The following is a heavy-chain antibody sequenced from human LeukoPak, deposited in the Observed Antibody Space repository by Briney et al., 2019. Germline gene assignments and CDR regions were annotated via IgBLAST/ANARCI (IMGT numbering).Heavy chain of an antibody. CDR2: IYHSGST. J-gene: IGHJ4*02. CDR3: ARRRRPNYYDSSGYVYYFDY. Sequence: SETLSLTCTVSGYSISSGYHWGWIRQPPGKGLEWIGSIYHSGSTYYNPSLKSRVTISVDTSKNQFSLKLSSVTAADTAVYYCARRRRPNYYDSSGYVYYFDYWGQGTLVTVSS. V-gene: IGHV4-38-2*02. D-gene: IGHD3-22*01. CDR1: GYSISSGYH.